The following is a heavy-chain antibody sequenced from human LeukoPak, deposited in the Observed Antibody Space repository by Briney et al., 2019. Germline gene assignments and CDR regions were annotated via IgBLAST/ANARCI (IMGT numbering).Heavy chain of an antibody. J-gene: IGHJ6*02. CDR1: GFTFSSYA. CDR2: ISYDGSNK. Sequence: GGSLRLSCAASGFTFSSYAMHWVRQAPGKGLEWVAVISYDGSNKYYADSVKGRFTISRDNSKNTLYLQMNSLRAEDTAVYYCARARANNYYYYGMDVWGQGTTVTVSS. V-gene: IGHV3-30-3*01. CDR3: ARARANNYYYYGMDV.